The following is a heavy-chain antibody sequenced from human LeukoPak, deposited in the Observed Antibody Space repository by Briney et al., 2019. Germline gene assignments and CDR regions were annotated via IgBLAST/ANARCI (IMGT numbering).Heavy chain of an antibody. CDR3: AKVRVVVIHDAFDI. CDR1: GFTFSSYG. CDR2: IRYDGSNK. J-gene: IGHJ3*02. D-gene: IGHD3-22*01. V-gene: IGHV3-30*02. Sequence: PGGSLRLSCAASGFTFSSYGMHWVRQAPGKGLEWVAFIRYDGSNKYYADSVKGRFTISRDNSKNTLYLQMNSLRAEDTAVYYCAKVRVVVIHDAFDIWGQGTMVTVSS.